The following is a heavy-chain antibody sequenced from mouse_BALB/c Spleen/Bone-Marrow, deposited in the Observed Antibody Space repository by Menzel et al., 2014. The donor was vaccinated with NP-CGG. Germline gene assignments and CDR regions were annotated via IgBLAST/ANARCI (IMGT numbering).Heavy chain of an antibody. J-gene: IGHJ3*01. CDR2: ISDGGSYT. D-gene: IGHD3-3*01. CDR1: GFTFSDYY. V-gene: IGHV5-4*02. Sequence: EVQLVESGGGLVKPGGSLKLSCAASGFTFSDYYMYWVRQTPEKRLEWVATISDGGSYTYYPDSVKGRFTISRDNAKNNLYLRMSSLKSEDTAMYYCGRAWFAYWGQGTLVTVSA. CDR3: GRAWFAY.